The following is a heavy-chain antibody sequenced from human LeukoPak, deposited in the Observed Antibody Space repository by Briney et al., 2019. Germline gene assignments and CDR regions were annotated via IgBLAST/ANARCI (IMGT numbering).Heavy chain of an antibody. CDR2: ISGRGGIT. D-gene: IGHD1-26*01. V-gene: IGHV3-23*01. CDR1: GLTFSSYA. Sequence: GGSLRLSCAASGLTFSSYAMSWVRQAPGKGLEWVSTISGRGGITYYADSVKGRFTISRDNAKNTLCLQMNSLRAEDTAVYYCAKGGSGSYARLNYFDYWGQGTLVTVSS. CDR3: AKGGSGSYARLNYFDY. J-gene: IGHJ4*02.